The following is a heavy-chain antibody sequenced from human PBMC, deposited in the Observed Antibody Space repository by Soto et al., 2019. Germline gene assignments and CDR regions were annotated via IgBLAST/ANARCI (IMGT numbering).Heavy chain of an antibody. J-gene: IGHJ1*01. Sequence: EVQLLESGGGLVQPGGSLRLSCAASGFTFSSYAMSWVRQAPGKGLEWVSAISGSGGITYYADSVKGRFTISRDNSKNTLYLQINSLGTEDTAVYYCAKSASTLIFRLVIEYFQRWGQGTLATVSS. V-gene: IGHV3-23*01. CDR2: ISGSGGIT. CDR1: GFTFSSYA. CDR3: AKSASTLIFRLVIEYFQR. D-gene: IGHD3-3*01.